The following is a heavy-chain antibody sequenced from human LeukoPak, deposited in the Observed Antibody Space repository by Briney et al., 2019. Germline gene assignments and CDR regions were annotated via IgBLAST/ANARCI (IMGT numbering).Heavy chain of an antibody. CDR2: ISYDGSNK. V-gene: IGHV3-30*01. J-gene: IGHJ4*02. CDR3: AKAFDY. Sequence: PGRSLRLSCAASGFTFSSYAMHWVRQAPGKGLEWVAVISYDGSNKYYADSVKGRFTIFRDNSKNTLYLQMNSLRAEDTAVYYCAKAFDYWGQGTLVTVSS. CDR1: GFTFSSYA.